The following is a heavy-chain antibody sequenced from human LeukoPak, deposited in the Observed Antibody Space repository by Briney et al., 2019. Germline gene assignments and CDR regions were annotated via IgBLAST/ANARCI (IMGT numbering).Heavy chain of an antibody. J-gene: IGHJ4*02. CDR2: ISWNSGSI. D-gene: IGHD3-10*01. CDR1: GFTFDDYA. Sequence: GGSLRLSCAASGFTFDDYAMHWVRQAPGKGLEWVSGISWNSGSIGYADSVKGRFTISRDNAKNSLYLQMNSLRAEDTALYYCAKDSQTMVRGAWYDYWGQGTLVTVSS. CDR3: AKDSQTMVRGAWYDY. V-gene: IGHV3-9*01.